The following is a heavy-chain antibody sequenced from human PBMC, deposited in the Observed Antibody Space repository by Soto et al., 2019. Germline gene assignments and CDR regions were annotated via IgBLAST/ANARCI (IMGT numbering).Heavy chain of an antibody. CDR2: IIPIFGTA. V-gene: IGHV1-69*12. CDR1: GGTFSSYA. D-gene: IGHD3-22*01. Sequence: QVQLVQSGAEVKKPGCSVKVSCKASGGTFSSYAITWVRQAPGQGLEGVGGIIPIFGTANYAQKFQGRVTITADESTSTAYMELSSLRSEDTAVYYCARDRGPSSGYYPYWFDPWGQGTLVTVSP. J-gene: IGHJ5*02. CDR3: ARDRGPSSGYYPYWFDP.